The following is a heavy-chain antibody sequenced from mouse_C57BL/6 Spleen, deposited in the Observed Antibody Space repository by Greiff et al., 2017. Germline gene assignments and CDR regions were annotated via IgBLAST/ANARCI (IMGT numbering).Heavy chain of an antibody. V-gene: IGHV5-9-1*02. CDR1: GFTFSSYA. J-gene: IGHJ2*01. CDR3: TRGGDYLDY. CDR2: ISSGGDYI. Sequence: DVKLVESGEGLVKPGGSLKLSCAASGFTFSSYAMSWVRQTPEKRLEWVAYISSGGDYIYYADPVKGRFTISSANATHTLYLQMSSRKSKDTAMYYCTRGGDYLDYWGQGTTLTVSS.